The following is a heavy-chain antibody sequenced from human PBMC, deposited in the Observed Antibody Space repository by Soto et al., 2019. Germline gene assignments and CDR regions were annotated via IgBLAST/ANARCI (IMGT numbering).Heavy chain of an antibody. CDR3: AKGGRQWLVTSDFNY. J-gene: IGHJ4*02. V-gene: IGHV3-30*18. D-gene: IGHD6-19*01. Sequence: GGSLRLSCAASGFTFSSYGMHWVRQAPGKGLEWVAVVSYDGRNKHYADSVKGRFTISRDSSKNTVSLEMTSLGAEDTAVYYCAKGGRQWLVTSDFNYWGQGALVTVSS. CDR1: GFTFSSYG. CDR2: VSYDGRNK.